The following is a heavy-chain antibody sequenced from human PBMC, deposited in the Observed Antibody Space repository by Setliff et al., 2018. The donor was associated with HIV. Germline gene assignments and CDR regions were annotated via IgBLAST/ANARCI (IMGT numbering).Heavy chain of an antibody. Sequence: ASVKVSCKASGYTFTNYFMHWVRQAPGKGLEWMGLINPSGDITSYAEKFQGRVTMTRDTSTSTVYMELRSLRSEDTAIYYCASKGGSGNYPDSDAFDIWGQGTLVTVSS. V-gene: IGHV1-46*01. CDR1: GYTFTNYF. CDR3: ASKGGSGNYPDSDAFDI. CDR2: INPSGDIT. J-gene: IGHJ3*02. D-gene: IGHD3-10*01.